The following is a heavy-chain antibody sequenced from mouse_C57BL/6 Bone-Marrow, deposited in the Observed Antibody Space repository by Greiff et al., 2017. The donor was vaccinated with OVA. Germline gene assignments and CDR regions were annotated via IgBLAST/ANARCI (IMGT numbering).Heavy chain of an antibody. V-gene: IGHV1-4*01. CDR2: INPSSGYT. CDR3: ADSNYFAWFAY. J-gene: IGHJ3*01. Sequence: VQGVESGAELARPGASVKMSCKASGYTFTSYPMHWVKQRPGQGLEWIGYINPSSGYTKYNQKFKDKATLTADKSSSTAYMQLSSLTSEDSAVYYCADSNYFAWFAYWGQGTLVTVSA. CDR1: GYTFTSYP. D-gene: IGHD2-5*01.